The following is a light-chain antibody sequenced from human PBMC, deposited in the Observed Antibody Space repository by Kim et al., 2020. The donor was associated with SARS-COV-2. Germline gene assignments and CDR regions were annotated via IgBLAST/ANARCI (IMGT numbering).Light chain of an antibody. CDR3: QAWDSSTVVVV. CDR1: KMGDKY. CDR2: HDS. J-gene: IGLJ1*01. V-gene: IGLV3-1*01. Sequence: SYELTQPPSVSVSPGQTASITCSGNKMGDKYAYWYQQKPGQSPVLVIYHDSKRPSGIPERFSGSNSGNTATLTISGTQAMDEADYYCQAWDSSTVVVVFG.